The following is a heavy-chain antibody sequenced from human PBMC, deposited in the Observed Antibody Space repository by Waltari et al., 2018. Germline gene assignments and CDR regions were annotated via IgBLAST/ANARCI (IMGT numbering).Heavy chain of an antibody. V-gene: IGHV4-59*01. CDR2: IYYSGST. CDR3: ARWVYGFYFDY. J-gene: IGHJ4*02. Sequence: QVQLQESGPGLVKPSETLSLTCTVSGGSISSYYWSWIRQPPGKGLEWIGYIYYSGSTNYNPSLKSRVTISVDTSKNQFSLKLSSVTAADTAVYYCARWVYGFYFDYWGQGTLVTVSS. D-gene: IGHD6-13*01. CDR1: GGSISSYY.